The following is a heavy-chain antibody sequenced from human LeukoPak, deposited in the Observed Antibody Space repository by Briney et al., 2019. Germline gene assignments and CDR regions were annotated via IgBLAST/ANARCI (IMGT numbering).Heavy chain of an antibody. Sequence: ASVKVSCKASGYTFTGYYMHWVRQAPGQGLEWMGWINPNSGGTNYTQKFQGWVTMTRDTSISTAYMELSRLRSDDTAVYYCARAAEQQLTDAFDIWGQGTMVTVSS. V-gene: IGHV1-2*04. D-gene: IGHD6-13*01. CDR1: GYTFTGYY. CDR2: INPNSGGT. J-gene: IGHJ3*02. CDR3: ARAAEQQLTDAFDI.